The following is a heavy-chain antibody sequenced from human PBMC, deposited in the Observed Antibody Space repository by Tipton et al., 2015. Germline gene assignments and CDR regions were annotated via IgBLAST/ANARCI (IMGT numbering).Heavy chain of an antibody. D-gene: IGHD4-17*01. Sequence: GSLRLSCAASGFTFSSYSMNWVRQAPGKGLEWVSYISTSGSTIYYADSVKGRFTISRDNAKNSLYLQMSSLRDEDTAVYYCARDDGDYVLGEFDYWGQGTLVTVSS. CDR3: ARDDGDYVLGEFDY. CDR2: ISTSGSTI. CDR1: GFTFSSYS. J-gene: IGHJ4*02. V-gene: IGHV3-48*02.